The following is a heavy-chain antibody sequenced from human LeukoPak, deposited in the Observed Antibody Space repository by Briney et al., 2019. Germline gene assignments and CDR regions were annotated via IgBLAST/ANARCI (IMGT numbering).Heavy chain of an antibody. V-gene: IGHV3-21*01. J-gene: IGHJ5*02. CDR3: ASDLLRGWFDP. D-gene: IGHD2-15*01. CDR1: GFTFSSYS. Sequence: GGSLRLSCAASGFTFSSYSMNWVRQAPGKGLEWVSSISSSSSYIYYADSVKGRFTISRDNAKNSLYLQMNSLRAEDTAVYYCASDLLRGWFDPWGQGTLVTVSS. CDR2: ISSSSSYI.